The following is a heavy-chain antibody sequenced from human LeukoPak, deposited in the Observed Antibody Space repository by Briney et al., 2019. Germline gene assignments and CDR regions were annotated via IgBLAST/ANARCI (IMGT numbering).Heavy chain of an antibody. D-gene: IGHD6-19*01. CDR2: INPNSGGT. J-gene: IGHJ4*02. V-gene: IGHV1-2*04. CDR3: ARGRMAGTYVFDY. CDR1: GYTFTGYY. Sequence: ASVKVSCKASGYTFTGYYMHWVRQAPGQGLEWMGWINPNSGGTNYAQKFQGWVTMTRDTSISTAYMELSRLRSEDTAVYYCARGRMAGTYVFDYWGQGTLVTVSS.